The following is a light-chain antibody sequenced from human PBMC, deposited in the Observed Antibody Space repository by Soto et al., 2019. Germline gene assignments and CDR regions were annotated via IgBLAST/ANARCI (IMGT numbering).Light chain of an antibody. CDR2: GAS. CDR1: QSVSSN. Sequence: EIVMTQSPATLSVSPGERATLSCRASQSVSSNLAWYQQKPGQAHRLLIYGASTRATGIPARFSGSGSGTEFTLTISSLQSEDFAVYYCQQYNKWPPWTFGQGTKVEIK. CDR3: QQYNKWPPWT. V-gene: IGKV3-15*01. J-gene: IGKJ1*01.